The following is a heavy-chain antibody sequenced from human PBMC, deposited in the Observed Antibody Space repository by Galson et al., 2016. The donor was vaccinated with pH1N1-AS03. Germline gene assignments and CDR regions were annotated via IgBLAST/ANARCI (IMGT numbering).Heavy chain of an antibody. V-gene: IGHV3-23*01. Sequence: SLRLSCATSGFTFTDFAVSWVRQAPGRGLEWVSATSSSGGSTYYAESVKGRFTISREYSKNTVDLQMNSLRAEDTAVYYCAKDRNDYRLHYFSGSDVWGQGTTVIVSS. D-gene: IGHD1-1*01. CDR3: AKDRNDYRLHYFSGSDV. CDR2: TSSSGGST. J-gene: IGHJ6*02. CDR1: GFTFTDFA.